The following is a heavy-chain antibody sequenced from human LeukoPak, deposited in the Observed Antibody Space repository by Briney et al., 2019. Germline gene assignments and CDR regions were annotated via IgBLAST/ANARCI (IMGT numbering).Heavy chain of an antibody. CDR2: IYSGGST. V-gene: IGHV3-53*01. CDR1: GFTVSSNY. CDR3: AKVPIANPVGAFDI. D-gene: IGHD6-13*01. Sequence: PGGSLRLSCAASGFTVSSNYMSWVRQAPGKGLKWVSIIYSGGSTYYADSVKGRFTISRDNSKNTLSLQMNSLRAEDTAVYYCAKVPIANPVGAFDIWGQGTMVTVSS. J-gene: IGHJ3*02.